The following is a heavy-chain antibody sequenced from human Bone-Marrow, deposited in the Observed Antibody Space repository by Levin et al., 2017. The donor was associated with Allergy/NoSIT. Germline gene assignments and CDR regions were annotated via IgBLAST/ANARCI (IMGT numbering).Heavy chain of an antibody. D-gene: IGHD6-19*01. J-gene: IGHJ4*02. V-gene: IGHV3-43*01. Sequence: GGSLRLSCAASGFTVDDYIIHWVRQAPGKGLEWVSLISWDGDKTFYADSVRGRFTISRDNSTNYVYLQMNSLRTEDTAFYYCAKEISPRTAVAGNFDFWGKGTLVTVSS. CDR1: GFTVDDYI. CDR2: ISWDGDKT. CDR3: AKEISPRTAVAGNFDF.